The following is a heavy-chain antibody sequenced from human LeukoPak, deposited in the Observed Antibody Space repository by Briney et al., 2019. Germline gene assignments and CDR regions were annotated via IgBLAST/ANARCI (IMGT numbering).Heavy chain of an antibody. D-gene: IGHD3-10*01. V-gene: IGHV1-18*01. CDR3: ARDLDGSGSYYTDY. J-gene: IGHJ4*02. Sequence: ASVKVSCKASGYTFISYGISWVRQAPGQGLEWMGWISAYKGHTNYAQKFQGRVTMTTDTSTSTAYMELRSLRSDDTAVYYCARDLDGSGSYYTDYWGQGTLVTVSS. CDR2: ISAYKGHT. CDR1: GYTFISYG.